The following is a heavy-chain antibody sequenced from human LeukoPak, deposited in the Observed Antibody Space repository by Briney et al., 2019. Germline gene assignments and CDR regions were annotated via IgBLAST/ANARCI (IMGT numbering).Heavy chain of an antibody. D-gene: IGHD6-25*01. Sequence: GGSLRLSCAASGIIFSNYWMHWVRQAPGKGLVWVSRINRDGSSTSYADSVKGRFTISRDNAKNTLYVQMNSLRAEDTAVYYCARVGARLGAFDIWGQGTMVTVSS. J-gene: IGHJ3*02. CDR2: INRDGSST. V-gene: IGHV3-74*01. CDR3: ARVGARLGAFDI. CDR1: GIIFSNYW.